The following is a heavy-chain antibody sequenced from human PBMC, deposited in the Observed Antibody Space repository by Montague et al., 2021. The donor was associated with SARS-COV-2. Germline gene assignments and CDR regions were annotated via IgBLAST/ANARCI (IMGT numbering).Heavy chain of an antibody. Sequence: SLRLSCAASGFTFSSYSMNWVRQAPGKGLEWVSYISSSSSTIYYADSVKGRFTISRDNAKNSLYLQMNSLRDEGTAVYYCARDQGEVTIFGVVVSYYYGMDVWGQGTTVTVSS. CDR1: GFTFSSYS. V-gene: IGHV3-48*02. J-gene: IGHJ6*02. CDR2: ISSSSSTI. D-gene: IGHD3-3*01. CDR3: ARDQGEVTIFGVVVSYYYGMDV.